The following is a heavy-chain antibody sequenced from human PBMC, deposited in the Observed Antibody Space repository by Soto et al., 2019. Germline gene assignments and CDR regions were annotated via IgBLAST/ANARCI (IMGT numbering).Heavy chain of an antibody. D-gene: IGHD3-22*01. V-gene: IGHV4-31*03. CDR3: ARGAGSYYYDSSGYRGGVDY. Sequence: LSLTCTVSGGSISSGGYYWSWIRQHPGKGLEWIGYIYYSGSTYYNPSLKSRVTISVDTSKNQFSPKLSSVTAADTAVYYCARGAGSYYYDSSGYRGGVDYWGQGTLVTVSS. CDR2: IYYSGST. J-gene: IGHJ4*02. CDR1: GGSISSGGYY.